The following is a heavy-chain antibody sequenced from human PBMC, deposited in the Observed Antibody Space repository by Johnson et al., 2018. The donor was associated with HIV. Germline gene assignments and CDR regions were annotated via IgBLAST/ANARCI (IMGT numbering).Heavy chain of an antibody. CDR2: ISDDGCNK. D-gene: IGHD6-13*01. V-gene: IGHV3-30*18. CDR1: GFTFSSFG. J-gene: IGHJ3*02. CDR3: AKELAADGVDAFDI. Sequence: QVQLVESGGNVVQPGRSLRLSCAASGFTFSSFGMHWVRQDPGKGLEWMTIISDDGCNKNYADSVKGRFTVSRDNSKNTLYLHMNSLRVEDTAVYYCAKELAADGVDAFDIWGQGTMVTVS.